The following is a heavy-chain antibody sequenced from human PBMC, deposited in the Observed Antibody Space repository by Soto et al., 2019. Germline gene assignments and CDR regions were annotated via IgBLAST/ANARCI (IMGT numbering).Heavy chain of an antibody. CDR1: GFTFSSYA. Sequence: VQLVESGGGVVQPGRSLRLSCAASGFTFSSYAMHWVRQAPGKGLEWVAVISYDGSNKYYADSVKGRFTISRDNSKNTLYLQMNSLRAEDTAVYYCARESYYDFWSGSYYYYYYGMDVWGQGTTVTVSS. V-gene: IGHV3-30-3*01. J-gene: IGHJ6*02. D-gene: IGHD3-3*01. CDR2: ISYDGSNK. CDR3: ARESYYDFWSGSYYYYYYGMDV.